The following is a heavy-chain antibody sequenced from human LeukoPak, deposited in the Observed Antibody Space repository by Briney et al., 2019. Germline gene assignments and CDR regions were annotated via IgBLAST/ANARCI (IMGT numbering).Heavy chain of an antibody. CDR3: AGNEDSSALLGSAFDI. Sequence: PSETLSLTCTVSGASISGYFWSWIRQPPGKGLEWIGYIFYFGSTNYNPSLKSRVAISVDTSKNLFSLMLSSATAADTAVYYCAGNEDSSALLGSAFDIWGQGTMVTVSS. D-gene: IGHD3-22*01. J-gene: IGHJ3*02. CDR1: GASISGYF. V-gene: IGHV4-59*08. CDR2: IFYFGST.